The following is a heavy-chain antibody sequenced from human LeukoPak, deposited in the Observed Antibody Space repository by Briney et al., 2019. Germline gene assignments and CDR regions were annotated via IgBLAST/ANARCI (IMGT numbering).Heavy chain of an antibody. CDR1: GFTVSSNY. V-gene: IGHV3-66*01. Sequence: GGSLRLSCAASGFTVSSNYMSWVRQAPGKGLEWVSVIYSGGSTYYVDSVKGRFTISRDNSKNTLYLQMNSLRAEDTAVYYCARVLRYSYEFDYWGQGTLVTVSS. J-gene: IGHJ4*02. CDR2: IYSGGST. D-gene: IGHD5-18*01. CDR3: ARVLRYSYEFDY.